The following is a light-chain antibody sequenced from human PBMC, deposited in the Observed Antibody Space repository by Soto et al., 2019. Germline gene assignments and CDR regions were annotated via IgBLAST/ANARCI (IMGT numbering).Light chain of an antibody. CDR1: QSVSSF. V-gene: IGKV3-11*01. CDR3: QQRSNWPPIFT. Sequence: EIVLTQSPATLSLSPGERATLSCRASQSVSSFFAWYQQKPGQAPRLLIYDASNRATGIPARFSGSGSGTAFTLTISSLEPEDFAVYYCQQRSNWPPIFTFGPGTKVDIK. J-gene: IGKJ3*01. CDR2: DAS.